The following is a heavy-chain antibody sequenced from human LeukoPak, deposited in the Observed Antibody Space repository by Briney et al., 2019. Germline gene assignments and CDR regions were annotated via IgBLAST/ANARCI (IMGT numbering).Heavy chain of an antibody. V-gene: IGHV3-30*02. CDR1: GFTFSSYG. Sequence: GGSLRLSCAASGFTFSSYGMHWVRQAPGKGLEWVAFIRFDGNDKFYADSVKGRFTISKDTSRNTLYLQMNSLRAEDTAVYYCAKDLMRDRWFGESWGQGTLVTVSS. J-gene: IGHJ5*02. CDR3: AKDLMRDRWFGES. D-gene: IGHD3-10*01. CDR2: IRFDGNDK.